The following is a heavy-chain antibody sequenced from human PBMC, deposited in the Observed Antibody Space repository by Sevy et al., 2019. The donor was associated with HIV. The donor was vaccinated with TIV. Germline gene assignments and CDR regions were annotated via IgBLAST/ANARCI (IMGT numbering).Heavy chain of an antibody. CDR2: FDPEDGET. J-gene: IGHJ4*02. V-gene: IGHV1-24*01. D-gene: IGHD3-22*01. CDR1: GHTLNRLG. Sequence: ASVKVSCKVYGHTLNRLGMHWVRQAPGKGLEWMGSFDPEDGETFQAQKFQGRVTMTDETFTDTADKELSSLKSEDTAVNYCAATKDYYENSGSPFDYWGQGTLVTVSS. CDR3: AATKDYYENSGSPFDY.